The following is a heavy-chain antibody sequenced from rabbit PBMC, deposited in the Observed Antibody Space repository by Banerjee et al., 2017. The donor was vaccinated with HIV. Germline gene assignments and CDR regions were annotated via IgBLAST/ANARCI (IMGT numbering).Heavy chain of an antibody. V-gene: IGHV1S40*01. J-gene: IGHJ4*01. CDR1: GFTFSSYW. D-gene: IGHD8-1*01. CDR2: IDTGGSST. Sequence: QSLEESGGDLVKPGASLTLTCTASGFTFSSYWMSWVRQAPGKGLEWIGCIDTGGSSTYYASWAKGRFTISKTSSTTVTLQMTSLTAADTATYFCARDAGTSYNLWGQGTLVTVS. CDR3: ARDAGTSYNL.